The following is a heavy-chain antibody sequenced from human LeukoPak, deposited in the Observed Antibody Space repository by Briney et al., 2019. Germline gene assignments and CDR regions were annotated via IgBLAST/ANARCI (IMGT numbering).Heavy chain of an antibody. CDR2: LSGSGGGT. D-gene: IGHD3-10*01. J-gene: IGHJ4*02. CDR1: GITLSNYG. V-gene: IGHV3-23*01. CDR3: AKRGVVIRVFLVGFHKEAYYFDS. Sequence: GGSLRLSCAVSGITLSNYGMSWVRQAPGKGPEWVAGLSGSGGGTNYADSVQGRFTISRDNPKNTLYLQMSSLRAEDTAVYFCAKRGVVIRVFLVGFHKEAYYFDSWGQGALVTVSS.